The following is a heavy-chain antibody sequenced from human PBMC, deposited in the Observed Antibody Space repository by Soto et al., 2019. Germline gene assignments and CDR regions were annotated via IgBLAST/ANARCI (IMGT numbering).Heavy chain of an antibody. J-gene: IGHJ6*02. CDR1: EGTFSSYA. CDR3: ARDTAGATYDYYYGMDV. CDR2: IIPIFGTA. D-gene: IGHD1-26*01. V-gene: IGHV1-69*01. Sequence: QVQLVQSGAEVKKPGSSVKVSCKASEGTFSSYAISWVRQAPGQGLEWMGGIIPIFGTANYAQKFQGRVTITADESTSTAYMELSSLRSEDTAVYYCARDTAGATYDYYYGMDVWGQGTTVTVSS.